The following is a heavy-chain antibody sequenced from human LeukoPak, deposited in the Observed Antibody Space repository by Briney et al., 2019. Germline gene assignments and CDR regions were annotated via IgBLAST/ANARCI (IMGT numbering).Heavy chain of an antibody. V-gene: IGHV3-7*01. D-gene: IGHD7-27*01. CDR1: GFSLSNYW. CDR2: IKQDGSEK. CDR3: ARGVWAPFDS. Sequence: PGGSLRLSCAASGFSLSNYWMSWVRQAPGKGLEWVANIKQDGSEKNYVDSVKGRFSTSRDNAKNSLILQMNSLRDEDTAVYYCARGVWAPFDSWGQGTLVSVSS. J-gene: IGHJ4*02.